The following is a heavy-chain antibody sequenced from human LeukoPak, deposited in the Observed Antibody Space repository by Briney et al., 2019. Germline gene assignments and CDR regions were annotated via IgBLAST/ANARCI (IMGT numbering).Heavy chain of an antibody. D-gene: IGHD3-3*01. Sequence: SETLSLTCAVSGYSISSGYYWGWIRQPPGKGLEWIVSIYHSGSTYYNPSLNSRVTISVDTSKNQFSLKLSSVTAADTAVYYCARRTIFGVVITYAFDIWGQGTMVTVSS. J-gene: IGHJ3*02. CDR2: IYHSGST. CDR3: ARRTIFGVVITYAFDI. CDR1: GYSISSGYY. V-gene: IGHV4-38-2*01.